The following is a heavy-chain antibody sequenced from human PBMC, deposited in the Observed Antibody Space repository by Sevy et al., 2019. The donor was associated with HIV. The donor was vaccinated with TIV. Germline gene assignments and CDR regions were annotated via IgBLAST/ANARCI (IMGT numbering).Heavy chain of an antibody. D-gene: IGHD2-15*01. CDR2: IYYSGGT. CDR3: AGGDGSSAPQTYYYGMDV. J-gene: IGHJ6*02. Sequence: SETLSLTCTVSGGSISSSSYYWGCIRQPPGKGLEWIGSIYYSGGTYYNPSLKSRVTISVATSKNQFSRKLSSVTAADAAVYYCAGGDGSSAPQTYYYGMDVWGQGTTVNVSS. CDR1: GGSISSSSYY. V-gene: IGHV4-39*01.